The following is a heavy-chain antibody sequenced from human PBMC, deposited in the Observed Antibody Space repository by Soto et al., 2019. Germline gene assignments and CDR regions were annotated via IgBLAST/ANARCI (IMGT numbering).Heavy chain of an antibody. Sequence: QITLKESGPTLVKPTQTLTLTCSFSGFSLSTSGVAVGWIRQPPGKALEWLALVYWDDDKRYSPSLKSRLTITKDTSKNQVVLTMTNMDTLDTATYYCARVLRRYFDYWGQGALVTVSS. D-gene: IGHD6-6*01. CDR2: VYWDDDK. CDR1: GFSLSTSGVA. J-gene: IGHJ4*02. CDR3: ARVLRRYFDY. V-gene: IGHV2-5*02.